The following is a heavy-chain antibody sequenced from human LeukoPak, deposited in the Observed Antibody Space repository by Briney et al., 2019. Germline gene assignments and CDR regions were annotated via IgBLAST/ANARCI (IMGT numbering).Heavy chain of an antibody. Sequence: SETLSLTCAVSGGSISSINWWSWVRQPPGKGLEWIGEIYHSGSTNYNPSLKSRVTISVDKSKNQFSLKLNSVTAADTAVYYCARKGYYDSKDFDYWGQGTLVTVSS. D-gene: IGHD3-22*01. CDR3: ARKGYYDSKDFDY. V-gene: IGHV4-4*02. CDR2: IYHSGST. J-gene: IGHJ4*02. CDR1: GGSISSINW.